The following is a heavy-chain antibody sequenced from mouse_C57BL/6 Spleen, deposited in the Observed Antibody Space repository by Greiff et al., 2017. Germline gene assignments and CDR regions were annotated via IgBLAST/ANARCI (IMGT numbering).Heavy chain of an antibody. V-gene: IGHV5-17*01. J-gene: IGHJ3*01. Sequence: EVKLMESGGGLVKPGGSLKLSCAASGFTFSDYGMHWVRQAPEKGLEWVAYISSCSSTIYYADTVKGRFTISRDNAKNTLFLQMTSLRSEDTAMYYCARNLYGSSPRFAYWGQGTLVTVSA. CDR2: ISSCSSTI. CDR1: GFTFSDYG. D-gene: IGHD1-1*01. CDR3: ARNLYGSSPRFAY.